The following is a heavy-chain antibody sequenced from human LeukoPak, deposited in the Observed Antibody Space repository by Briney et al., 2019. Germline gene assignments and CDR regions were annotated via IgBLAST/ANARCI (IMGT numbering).Heavy chain of an antibody. J-gene: IGHJ6*02. CDR1: GYTLAELS. CDR3: ATDPFQATSMHV. Sequence: ASVTVSFKVSGYTLAELSMHWVRQAPGNGLEWMGGFDPEDGETIYAQKFQGRVTMTEDTSTDTAYIELSSLRSEDTAVYYCATDPFQATSMHVWGQGPTVTVSS. CDR2: FDPEDGET. V-gene: IGHV1-24*01.